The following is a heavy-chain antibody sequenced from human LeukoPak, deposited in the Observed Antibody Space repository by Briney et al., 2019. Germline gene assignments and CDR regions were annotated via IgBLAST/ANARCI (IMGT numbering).Heavy chain of an antibody. V-gene: IGHV4-4*02. CDR2: IHHSGST. CDR1: GGSISGSKW. J-gene: IGHJ4*02. Sequence: PSETLSLTCIVSGGSISGSKWWSWVRQSPGKGLEWIGEIHHSGSTNYNPSLKSRVTISLDKSKNQFSLNLRSVTAADTAIYYCARDEHNYAFDYWGQGTLVTVSS. CDR3: ARDEHNYAFDY. D-gene: IGHD5-18*01.